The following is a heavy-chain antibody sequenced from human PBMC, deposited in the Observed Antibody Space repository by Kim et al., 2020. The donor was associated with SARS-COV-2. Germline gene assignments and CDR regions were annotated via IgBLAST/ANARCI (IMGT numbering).Heavy chain of an antibody. J-gene: IGHJ1*01. CDR3: AKDYDQDDEGL. V-gene: IGHV3-9*01. CDR1: GFNFGDFA. CDR2: ITWNGGSV. Sequence: GGSLRLSCTASGFNFGDFAMHWVRQAPGKGLEWVSSITWNGGSVDYADSVEGRFAISRDNARNSLFLQMNSLRTDDTAFYYCAKDYDQDDEGLWGQGTLV. D-gene: IGHD3-22*01.